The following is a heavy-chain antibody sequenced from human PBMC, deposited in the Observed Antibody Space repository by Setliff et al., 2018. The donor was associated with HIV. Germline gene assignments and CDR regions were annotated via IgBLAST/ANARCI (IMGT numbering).Heavy chain of an antibody. CDR3: ALTGHRLLRGYMDV. Sequence: SDTLSLTCYVTDDPISSYYWSWVRQPAGKGLEWIGRLYVSGDTNYNPSLKSRVTMSLDTSKKHFSLKLKSVTAADTAVYYCALTGHRLLRGYMDVWGKGTTVTVSS. J-gene: IGHJ6*03. D-gene: IGHD2-15*01. CDR1: DDPISSYY. V-gene: IGHV4-4*07. CDR2: LYVSGDT.